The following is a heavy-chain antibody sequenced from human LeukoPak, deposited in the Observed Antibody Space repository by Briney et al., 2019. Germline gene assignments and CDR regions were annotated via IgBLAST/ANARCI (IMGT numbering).Heavy chain of an antibody. Sequence: GGSLRLSCAASGFTFSSYAMSWVRQAPGKGLEWVSAISGSGGSTYYADSVKGRFTISRDNSKNTLYLQMNSLRAEDTAVYYCAKAPYYYDSSGYYSLDYWGQGTLVTVSS. CDR2: ISGSGGST. CDR1: GFTFSSYA. V-gene: IGHV3-23*01. CDR3: AKAPYYYDSSGYYSLDY. J-gene: IGHJ4*02. D-gene: IGHD3-22*01.